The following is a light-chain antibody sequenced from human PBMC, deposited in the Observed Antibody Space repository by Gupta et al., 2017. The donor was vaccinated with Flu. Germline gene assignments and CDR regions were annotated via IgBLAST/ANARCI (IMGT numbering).Light chain of an antibody. V-gene: IGKV3-11*01. CDR2: DAS. J-gene: IGKJ4*01. CDR1: QNVYSY. Sequence: GERPTLSCRASQNVYSYLAWYQHKPGQAPRLLIYDASNRATGNPARFSGIGSGTDFSLTITSLEPEDFAVYYCQQRSNWPLTFGGGTKVEIK. CDR3: QQRSNWPLT.